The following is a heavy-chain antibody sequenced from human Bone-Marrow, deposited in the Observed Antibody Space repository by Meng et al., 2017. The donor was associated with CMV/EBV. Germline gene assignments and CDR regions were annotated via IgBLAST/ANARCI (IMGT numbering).Heavy chain of an antibody. CDR2: MNPNSGDT. V-gene: IGHV1-2*02. D-gene: IGHD2-2*01. CDR1: GYTFTGYN. CDR3: ARDYGATCSTDYCHPGMGD. J-gene: IGHJ1*01. Sequence: ASVKVSCKASGYTFTGYNMHWVRQAPGQGLEWMGMMNPNSGDTNYAQRFQGRVTMTRDTSMTTAYMELNSLRSDDTAVYYCARDYGATCSTDYCHPGMGDWGQGTLVTVSS.